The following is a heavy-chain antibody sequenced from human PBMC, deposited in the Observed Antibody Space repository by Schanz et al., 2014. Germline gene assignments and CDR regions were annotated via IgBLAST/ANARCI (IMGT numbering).Heavy chain of an antibody. CDR2: MSYDGSNK. J-gene: IGHJ4*02. CDR1: GFTFSSYA. Sequence: QVHLVESGGGVVQPGRSLRLSCAASGFTFSSYAMHWVRQAPGKGLEWVAVMSYDGSNKYYADSVKGRFTISRDNSKNTLYLQMNSLRAEDTAVYYCARLDSSSWYPRYWGQGTLVTVSS. V-gene: IGHV3-30-3*01. D-gene: IGHD6-13*01. CDR3: ARLDSSSWYPRY.